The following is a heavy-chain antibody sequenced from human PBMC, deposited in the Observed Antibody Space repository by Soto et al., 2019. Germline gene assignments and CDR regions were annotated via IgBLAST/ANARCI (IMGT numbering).Heavy chain of an antibody. D-gene: IGHD2-2*01. CDR1: KFTFSSSA. CDR3: AKALQCSGSSCAHYNWFDL. V-gene: IGHV3-23*01. J-gene: IGHJ5*02. CDR2: ISGSGEYT. Sequence: GESLKISCSASKFTFSSSAMSWVRQAPGKGLQWVSAISGSGEYTYYADSVKGRFTISRDNSNNKLYLQMNSLRAEDTAIYYCAKALQCSGSSCAHYNWFDLWGQRVPVTISS.